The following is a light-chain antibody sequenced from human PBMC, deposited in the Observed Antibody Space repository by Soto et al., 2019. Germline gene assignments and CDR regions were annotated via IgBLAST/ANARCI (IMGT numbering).Light chain of an antibody. CDR2: DVS. CDR3: TSYTSSSGYV. J-gene: IGLJ1*01. V-gene: IGLV2-14*01. Sequence: ALTQPVSVSGSPGQSITMSCTGTSSDVGAYNYVYWYRQHPGKAPKLIIYDVSNRPSGVSNRFSGSKSGNTASLIISGLQAEDEADYYCTSYTSSSGYVFGTGTKVTVL. CDR1: SSDVGAYNY.